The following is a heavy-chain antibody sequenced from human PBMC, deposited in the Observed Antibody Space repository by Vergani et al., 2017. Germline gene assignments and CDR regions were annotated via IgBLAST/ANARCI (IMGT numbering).Heavy chain of an antibody. Sequence: QVQLVQSGAEVKKPGSSVKVSCKASGGTFSSSAISSVRQAPGQGLEWMGGIIPIFGTANYVQKFQGRVTITADESTSTAYMELSSLRSEDTAVYYCASGYCSSTSSYRWFDYWGQGTLVTVSS. V-gene: IGHV1-69*01. CDR3: ASGYCSSTSSYRWFDY. CDR2: IIPIFGTA. J-gene: IGHJ4*02. CDR1: GGTFSSSA. D-gene: IGHD2-2*02.